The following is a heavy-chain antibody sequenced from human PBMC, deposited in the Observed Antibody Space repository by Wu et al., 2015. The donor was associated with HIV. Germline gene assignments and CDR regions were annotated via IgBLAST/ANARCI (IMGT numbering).Heavy chain of an antibody. CDR3: ARDCPNYYDSSGYFCGYYFDY. J-gene: IGHJ4*02. Sequence: QVQLVQSGAEVKKPGASVKVSCKASGYTFTSYGISWVRQAPGQGLEWMGWISAYNGNTNYAQKLQGRVTMTTDTSTSTAYMELRSLRSDDTAVYYCARDCPNYYDSSGYFCGYYFDYWGQGTLVTVSS. D-gene: IGHD3-22*01. CDR2: ISAYNGNT. CDR1: GYTFTSYG. V-gene: IGHV1-18*01.